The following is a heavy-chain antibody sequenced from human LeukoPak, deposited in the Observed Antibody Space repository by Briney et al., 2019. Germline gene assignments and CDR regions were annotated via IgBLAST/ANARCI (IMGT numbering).Heavy chain of an antibody. CDR3: ARVKYGPGSYSDEYFQH. J-gene: IGHJ1*01. CDR2: ISAYNGNT. V-gene: IGHV1-18*01. CDR1: GYTFTSYG. D-gene: IGHD3-10*01. Sequence: GASVKVSCKASGYTFTSYGISWVRQAPGQGLEWMGWISAYNGNTNYAQKLQGRVTMTTDTSTSTAYMELRSLRSDDTAVYYCARVKYGPGSYSDEYFQHWGQGTLVTVSS.